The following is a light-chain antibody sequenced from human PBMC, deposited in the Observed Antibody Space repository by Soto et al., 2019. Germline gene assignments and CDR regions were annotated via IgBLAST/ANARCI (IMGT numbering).Light chain of an antibody. Sequence: QPVLTQSPSASASLGASVKLTCTLSSGYSTYAIAWHQQQSEKGPRFLMKINYDGTHSKGDGFFDRFSGSSSGAERHLTISRLQSEDEADYYCQSLGTGIQVFGGGTKGTVL. V-gene: IGLV4-69*01. CDR2: INYDGTH. CDR1: SGYSTYA. CDR3: QSLGTGIQV. J-gene: IGLJ3*02.